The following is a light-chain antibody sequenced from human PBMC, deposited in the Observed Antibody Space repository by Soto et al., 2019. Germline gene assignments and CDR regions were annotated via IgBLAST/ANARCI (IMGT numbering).Light chain of an antibody. CDR2: GAP. CDR3: QKYHSVPA. J-gene: IGKJ1*01. V-gene: IGKV3-15*01. CDR1: QSVFSS. Sequence: EIGMTQSPSTLPVSLGESVTVSCRVSQSVFSSLAWSQQKSCQAPRLLVYGAPTRPFGIPARFSGSGSGTEFTLTISSLQYEDFAVYYCQKYHSVPAFGRGT.